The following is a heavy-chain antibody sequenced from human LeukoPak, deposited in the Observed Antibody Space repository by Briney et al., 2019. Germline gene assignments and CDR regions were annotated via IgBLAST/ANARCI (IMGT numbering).Heavy chain of an antibody. Sequence: GGSLRLSCAASGFTFSDHYMDWVRQAPGKGLEWVGRAKNKADSYTIEYAASVRGRFTISGDDSKNSLYLQMNSLKTEDTAVYYCVKDRSFWTFDYWGQGTLVTVSS. CDR3: VKDRSFWTFDY. D-gene: IGHD6-13*01. CDR1: GFTFSDHY. CDR2: AKNKADSYTI. J-gene: IGHJ4*02. V-gene: IGHV3-72*01.